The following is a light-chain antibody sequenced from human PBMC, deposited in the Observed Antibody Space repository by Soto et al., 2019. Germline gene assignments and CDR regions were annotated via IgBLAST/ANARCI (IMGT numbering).Light chain of an antibody. CDR3: QEYGGSPFT. Sequence: EIVLTQSPGTLSWSPRERATLSCRASQSIFNNYLAWYQQKPGQAPRLLVYGASFRATGIPDRFSGSGSGTYFPLTVSRLEPGDFDVYYCQEYGGSPFTFGQGTRLEIK. CDR1: QSIFNNY. CDR2: GAS. J-gene: IGKJ2*01. V-gene: IGKV3-20*01.